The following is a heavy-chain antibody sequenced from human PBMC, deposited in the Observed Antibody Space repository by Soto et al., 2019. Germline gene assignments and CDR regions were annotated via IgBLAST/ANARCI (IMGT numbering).Heavy chain of an antibody. CDR2: IYHSGST. J-gene: IGHJ4*02. V-gene: IGHV4-38-2*02. CDR1: GYSISSGYY. CDR3: AREKLVATQFDY. D-gene: IGHD5-12*01. Sequence: SENLSLTXAVSGYSISSGYYWGWIRQPPGKGLEWIGSIYHSGSTYYNPSLKSRVTISVDTSKNQFSLKLSSVTAADTAVYYCAREKLVATQFDYWGQGTLVTVSS.